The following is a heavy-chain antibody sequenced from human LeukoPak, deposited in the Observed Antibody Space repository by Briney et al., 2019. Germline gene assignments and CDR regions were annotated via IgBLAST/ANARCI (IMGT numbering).Heavy chain of an antibody. CDR2: IKPNSDGT. D-gene: IGHD5-18*01. CDR1: GYTFTGYY. CDR3: AREADTAMVP. J-gene: IGHJ5*02. Sequence: ASVKVSCKASGYTFTGYYMHWVRQAPGQGLEWMGWIKPNSDGTNYAQKFQGWVTMTRDTSVSTAYMELSRLRSDDTAVYYCAREADTAMVPWGQGTLVTVSS. V-gene: IGHV1-2*04.